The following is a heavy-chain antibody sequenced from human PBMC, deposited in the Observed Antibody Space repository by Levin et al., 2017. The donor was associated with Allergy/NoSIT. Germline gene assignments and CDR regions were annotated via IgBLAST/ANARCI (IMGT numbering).Heavy chain of an antibody. CDR2: IYLSGST. J-gene: IGHJ4*02. Sequence: SETLSLTCAVSGGSISSGGYSWSWIRQPPGKGLEWIGNIYLSGSTYYNPSLKSRVTISVDRSKNQFSLNLSSVTAADTAVYYCARVAGYSYGYYFDYWGQGTLVTVSS. V-gene: IGHV4-30-2*01. D-gene: IGHD5-18*01. CDR3: ARVAGYSYGYYFDY. CDR1: GGSISSGGYS.